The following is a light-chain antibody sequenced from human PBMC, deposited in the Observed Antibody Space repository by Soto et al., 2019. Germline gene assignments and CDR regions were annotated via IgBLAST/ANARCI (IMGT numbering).Light chain of an antibody. CDR1: QSVSSY. CDR2: DAS. V-gene: IGKV3-11*01. CDR3: QRRSDWPT. J-gene: IGKJ1*01. Sequence: EIVLTQSPATLSLSPGERATLSCRASQSVSSYLAWYQQKPGQAPRLLIYDASNRATGIPARFSGSGSGTDFTLTSSGLEPEDFAVYYRQRRSDWPTFGQGTKVEIK.